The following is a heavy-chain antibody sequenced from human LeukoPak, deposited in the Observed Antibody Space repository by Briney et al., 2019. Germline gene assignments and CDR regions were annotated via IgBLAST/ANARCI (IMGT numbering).Heavy chain of an antibody. CDR3: AKVTYGSGTYGAFDS. Sequence: QPGGSLRLSCAASGFTFSNYAMHWVRQAPGRGLEWVAAISYDGNNKYYADSVKGRFTISRDNSKNTLYLQMNSLRAEDTAIYYCAKVTYGSGTYGAFDSWGQGTLVTVSS. D-gene: IGHD3-10*01. CDR1: GFTFSNYA. J-gene: IGHJ4*02. CDR2: ISYDGNNK. V-gene: IGHV3-30*04.